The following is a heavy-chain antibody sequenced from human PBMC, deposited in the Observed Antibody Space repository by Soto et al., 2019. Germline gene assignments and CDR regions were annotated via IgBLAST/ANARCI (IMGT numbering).Heavy chain of an antibody. CDR1: GYSFTSYG. D-gene: IGHD6-19*01. J-gene: IGHJ3*02. CDR3: ARDRAVLDAFDI. Sequence: EASVKVSCKASGYSFTSYGISCVRQAPGQGLEWMGWISAYNGNTNYAQKLQGRVTMTTDTSTSTAYMELRSLRSDDTAVYYCARDRAVLDAFDIWGQGTMVTVSS. V-gene: IGHV1-18*01. CDR2: ISAYNGNT.